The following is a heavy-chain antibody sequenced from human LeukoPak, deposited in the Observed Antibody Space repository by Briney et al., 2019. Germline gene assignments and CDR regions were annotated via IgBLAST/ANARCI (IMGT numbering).Heavy chain of an antibody. D-gene: IGHD3-3*01. Sequence: PGGSLRLSCAASGFTFSSYAMHWVRQAPGKGLEYVSAISSNGGSTYYANSVKGRFTISRDNSKNTLYLQMGSLRAEDMAVYYCARAAASDDFTIFGVVPGPFDYWGQGTLVTVSS. CDR1: GFTFSSYA. CDR2: ISSNGGST. CDR3: ARAAASDDFTIFGVVPGPFDY. J-gene: IGHJ4*02. V-gene: IGHV3-64*01.